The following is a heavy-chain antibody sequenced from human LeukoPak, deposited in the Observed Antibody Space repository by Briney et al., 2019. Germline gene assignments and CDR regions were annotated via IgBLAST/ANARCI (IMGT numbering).Heavy chain of an antibody. CDR3: ARDTPWRIAVAGTGPFDY. CDR1: GYTFTSYG. V-gene: IGHV1-18*01. CDR2: ISAYNGNT. Sequence: GASVKVSCKASGYTFTSYGISWVRQAPGQGLEWMGWISAYNGNTNYAQKLQGRVTMTTDTSTSTAYMELRSLRSDDTAVYYCARDTPWRIAVAGTGPFDYWGQGTLVTVSS. J-gene: IGHJ4*02. D-gene: IGHD6-19*01.